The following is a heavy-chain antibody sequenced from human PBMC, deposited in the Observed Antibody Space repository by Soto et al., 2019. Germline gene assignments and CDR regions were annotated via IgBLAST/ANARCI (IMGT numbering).Heavy chain of an antibody. V-gene: IGHV4-59*01. CDR2: LYYNGNT. D-gene: IGHD5-18*01. CDR1: GGSINSYY. CDR3: ARGYHGYSYANCDY. J-gene: IGHJ4*02. Sequence: QVQLQESGPGLVKPSETLSLTCNVSGGSINSYYWNWIRQPPGKGLEWIAYLYYNGNTDSNPSLESRVTISLDTPKHQLSLTLSSVTAADTAVYYCARGYHGYSYANCDYGGQGILVTVSS.